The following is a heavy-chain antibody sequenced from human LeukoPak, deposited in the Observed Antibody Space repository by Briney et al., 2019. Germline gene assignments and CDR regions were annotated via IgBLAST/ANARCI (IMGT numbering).Heavy chain of an antibody. V-gene: IGHV4-34*01. D-gene: IGHD3-16*01. CDR3: ASLYVPDFDS. Sequence: SETLSLTCAVYGGSFSGYYWSWIRQPPGKGLDWIGEINHSGSTNNNPSLKIRVTISVDTSKNQFSLKRTSVTAADTAVYYCASLYVPDFDSWGQGTLVTVSS. CDR2: INHSGST. J-gene: IGHJ4*02. CDR1: GGSFSGYY.